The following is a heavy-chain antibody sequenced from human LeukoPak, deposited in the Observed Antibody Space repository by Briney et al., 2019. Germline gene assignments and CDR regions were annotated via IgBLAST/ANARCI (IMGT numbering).Heavy chain of an antibody. CDR1: GGSISSYY. CDR2: IYYSGST. Sequence: MSSETLSLTCTVSGGSISSYYWSWIRQPPGKGLEWIGYIYYSGSTNYNPSLKSRVTISVDTSKNQFSLKLSSVTAADTAVYYCVRDSYGYPFYFDYWGQGTLVTVSS. CDR3: VRDSYGYPFYFDY. V-gene: IGHV4-59*01. D-gene: IGHD5-18*01. J-gene: IGHJ4*02.